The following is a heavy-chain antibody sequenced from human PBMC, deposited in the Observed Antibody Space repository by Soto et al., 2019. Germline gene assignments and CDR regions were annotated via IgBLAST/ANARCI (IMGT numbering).Heavy chain of an antibody. CDR1: GYTFTSYA. CDR2: INAGNGNT. J-gene: IGHJ4*02. Sequence: GASVKVSCKASGYTFTSYAMHWVRQAPGQRLEWMGWINAGNGNTKYSQKFQGRVTITRDTSASTAYVELSSLRSEDTAVYYCARGFGESSYFDYWGQGTLVTVSS. CDR3: ARGFGESSYFDY. D-gene: IGHD3-10*01. V-gene: IGHV1-3*01.